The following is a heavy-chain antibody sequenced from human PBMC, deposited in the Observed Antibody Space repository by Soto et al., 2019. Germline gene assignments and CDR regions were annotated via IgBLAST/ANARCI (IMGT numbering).Heavy chain of an antibody. V-gene: IGHV1-18*01. CDR2: ISSDNGDT. CDR3: ARSGAYCTRITWLFDSL. J-gene: IGHJ4*02. D-gene: IGHD2-8*01. Sequence: QAQLVQSGAEVKKPGASVKVSCRASGYTFSSYGYAWVRQVPGQGLVLRGWISSDNGDTNYAQKFQDRVTLTTDTSTSTAYMGLRNLGSDDTAVYSCARSGAYCTRITWLFDSLWGLGTPVTVSS. CDR1: GYTFSSYG.